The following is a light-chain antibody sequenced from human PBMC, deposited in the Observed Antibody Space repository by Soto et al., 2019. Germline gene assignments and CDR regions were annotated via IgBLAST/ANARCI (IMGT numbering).Light chain of an antibody. Sequence: ITHAPAYLCDSLGGRASLTCMSSPSSLHNSNNKNYLVWYQQKPGQPPKLLISWASTRESGVPDRFSGSGSGTDFTLTISSLQAEDVAVYYCQQYYTTPLTFGGGTEVDI. CDR1: PSSLHNSNNKNY. CDR2: WAS. V-gene: IGKV4-1*01. J-gene: IGKJ4*01. CDR3: QQYYTTPLT.